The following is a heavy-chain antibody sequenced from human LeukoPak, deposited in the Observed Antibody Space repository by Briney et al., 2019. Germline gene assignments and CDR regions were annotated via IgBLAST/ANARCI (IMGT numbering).Heavy chain of an antibody. V-gene: IGHV1-24*01. D-gene: IGHD3-10*01. CDR3: AKDIGSYYDY. CDR1: GYTLTELS. CDR2: FDPEDGET. Sequence: AAVKVSCKVSGYTLTELSMHWVRQAPGKGLEWMGGFDPEDGETIYAQKFQGRVTLTRDMSTSTDYLELSSLRSEDTAVYYCAKDIGSYYDYWGQGILVTVSS. J-gene: IGHJ4*02.